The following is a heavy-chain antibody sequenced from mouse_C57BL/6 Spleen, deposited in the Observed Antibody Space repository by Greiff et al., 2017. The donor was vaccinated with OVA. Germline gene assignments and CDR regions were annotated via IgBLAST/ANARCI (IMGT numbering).Heavy chain of an antibody. Sequence: QVQLQQSGAELARPGASVKMSCKASGYTFTSYTMHWVKQRPGQGLEWIGYINPSSGYTKYNQKFKDKATLTADKSSSTAYMQLSSLTSEDSAVYYCARSEEEYYGTPWYFDVWGTGTTVTVSS. D-gene: IGHD1-1*01. CDR2: INPSSGYT. V-gene: IGHV1-4*01. CDR1: GYTFTSYT. J-gene: IGHJ1*03. CDR3: ARSEEEYYGTPWYFDV.